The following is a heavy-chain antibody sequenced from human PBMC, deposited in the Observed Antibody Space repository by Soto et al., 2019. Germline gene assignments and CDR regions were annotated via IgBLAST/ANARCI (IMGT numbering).Heavy chain of an antibody. CDR1: GFTFSSYA. D-gene: IGHD3-3*01. Sequence: EVQLLESGGGLVQPGGSLRLSCAASGFTFSSYAMSWVRQAPGKGLEWVSAISGSGGSTYYADSVKGRFTISKDNSKNTLYLQMNSLRSEDTAVYYCAKENDFWSGGENYYYYGMDVWGQGTTVTVSS. V-gene: IGHV3-23*01. J-gene: IGHJ6*02. CDR2: ISGSGGST. CDR3: AKENDFWSGGENYYYYGMDV.